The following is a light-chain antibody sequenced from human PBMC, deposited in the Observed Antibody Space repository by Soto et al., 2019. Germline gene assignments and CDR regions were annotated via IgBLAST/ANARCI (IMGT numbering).Light chain of an antibody. CDR3: AAWDDSLSGFV. J-gene: IGLJ1*01. Sequence: QSVLTQPPSASGTPGQRVTISCSGSSSNIGSNGVNWYQQLPGTAPKLLIFSIIQRHSGVPDRFSGSKSGTSASLAISGLQSEDEADYYCAAWDDSLSGFVFGTGTQLTVL. V-gene: IGLV1-44*01. CDR1: SSNIGSNG. CDR2: SII.